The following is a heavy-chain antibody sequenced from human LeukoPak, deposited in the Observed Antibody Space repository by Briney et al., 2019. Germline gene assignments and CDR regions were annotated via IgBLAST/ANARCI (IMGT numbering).Heavy chain of an antibody. J-gene: IGHJ5*02. CDR3: ARDVEPRDGYRPAGS. V-gene: IGHV3-74*01. CDR2: INSDGSAT. Sequence: GGSLRLSCAASGLTFSSYEMNWVRQTPGKGLVWLSRINSDGSATSYADSVKGRFTISRDNAKNTVYLQMNSLRAEDTAVYYCARDVEPRDGYRPAGSWGQGTLVTVSS. D-gene: IGHD5-24*01. CDR1: GLTFSSYE.